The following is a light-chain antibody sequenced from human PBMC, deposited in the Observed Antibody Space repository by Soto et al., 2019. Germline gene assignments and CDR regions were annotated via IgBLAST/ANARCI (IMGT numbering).Light chain of an antibody. V-gene: IGLV1-44*01. Sequence: QSVLTQPPSASGTPGQRVTISCSGSSSNIGSNTVNWYQQLPGTAPKLLIYSNNQRPSGVPDRFSGSKSGTSASLAISGLQSEDEADYYCAARDDSLNGLYVFGTGTKLTVL. CDR1: SSNIGSNT. CDR3: AARDDSLNGLYV. J-gene: IGLJ1*01. CDR2: SNN.